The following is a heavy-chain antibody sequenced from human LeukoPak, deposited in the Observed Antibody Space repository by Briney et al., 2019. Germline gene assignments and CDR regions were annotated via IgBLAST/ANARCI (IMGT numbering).Heavy chain of an antibody. J-gene: IGHJ2*01. Sequence: GASVKVSCKASGYTFTSYGISWVRQAPGQGLERMGWISAYNGNTNYAQNLHGRVTMTTDTSTSTAYMELRSLRSDDTAVYYCAGQGRDYYDSSGYYLLWYFDLWGRGTLVTVSS. CDR1: GYTFTSYG. CDR3: AGQGRDYYDSSGYYLLWYFDL. CDR2: ISAYNGNT. D-gene: IGHD3-22*01. V-gene: IGHV1-18*01.